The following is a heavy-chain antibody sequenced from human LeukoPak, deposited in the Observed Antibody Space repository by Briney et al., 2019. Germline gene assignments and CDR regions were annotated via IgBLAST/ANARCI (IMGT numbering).Heavy chain of an antibody. CDR2: MNSDGSTI. V-gene: IGHV3-74*01. D-gene: IGHD2/OR15-2a*01. J-gene: IGHJ4*02. CDR3: ARAGEYRFDY. Sequence: GGSLRLSCAASGFTFSNSWMHWLSQAPGKGLMWVSRMNSDGSTINYADSVRGRFTISRDNAKNTLYLQMNDLRAEDTAVYYCARAGEYRFDYWGQGTLVTVSS. CDR1: GFTFSNSW.